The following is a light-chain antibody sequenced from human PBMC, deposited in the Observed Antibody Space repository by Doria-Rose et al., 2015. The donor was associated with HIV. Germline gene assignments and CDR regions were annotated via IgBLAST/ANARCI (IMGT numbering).Light chain of an antibody. CDR3: HQYGTSWT. J-gene: IGKJ1*01. CDR2: DGS. Sequence: EIVMTQSPGTLSLSPGERATLSCRASQSFSSTYLAWYKQIPGQAPSLLIYDGSTRSTGIPDRFSASGSGTDFTLTINRLEPEDFALYYCHQYGTSWTFGQGTKVEI. CDR1: QSFSSTY. V-gene: IGKV3-20*01.